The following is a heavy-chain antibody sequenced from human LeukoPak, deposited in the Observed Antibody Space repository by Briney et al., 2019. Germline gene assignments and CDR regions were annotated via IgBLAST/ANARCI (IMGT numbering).Heavy chain of an antibody. V-gene: IGHV4-59*08. Sequence: PSETLSLTCTVSGGSISSYYWSWIRQPPGKGLEWIGYIYYSGSTNYNPSLKSRVTISVDTSKNQFSLKLSSVIAADTAVYYCAKAAMVATSAFDIWGQGTMVTVSS. J-gene: IGHJ3*02. CDR2: IYYSGST. CDR1: GGSISSYY. CDR3: AKAAMVATSAFDI. D-gene: IGHD5-24*01.